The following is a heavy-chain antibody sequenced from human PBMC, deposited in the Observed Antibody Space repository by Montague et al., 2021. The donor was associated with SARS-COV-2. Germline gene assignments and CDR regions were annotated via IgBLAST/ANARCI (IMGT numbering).Heavy chain of an antibody. V-gene: IGHV6-1*01. D-gene: IGHD6-19*01. CDR1: GDSVSSNSVA. CDR3: VRYSGWFYFDF. J-gene: IGHJ4*02. CDR2: TYYRSKWYS. Sequence: CAISGDSVSSNSVAWSRIRQSPSRGLEWLGRTYYRSKWYSDYAPSVRGRLTVNPDASKNEFSLELNYVTPEDTAVYYCVRYSGWFYFDFWGQGTLVTVS.